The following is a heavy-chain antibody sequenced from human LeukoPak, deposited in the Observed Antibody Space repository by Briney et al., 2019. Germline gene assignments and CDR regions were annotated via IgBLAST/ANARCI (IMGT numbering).Heavy chain of an antibody. D-gene: IGHD3-10*01. J-gene: IGHJ5*02. CDR2: IYYSGTT. CDR1: GGSISGFF. CDR3: ARVGYGSGSWGWFDP. Sequence: PSETLSLSCTVYGGSISGFFWTWIRQSPGKGLEYIGYIYYSGTTDYNPTLKSRVSMSVDTSKNQFFLNLTSVTAADTAIYYGARVGYGSGSWGWFDPWGQGTLVTVSS. V-gene: IGHV4-59*01.